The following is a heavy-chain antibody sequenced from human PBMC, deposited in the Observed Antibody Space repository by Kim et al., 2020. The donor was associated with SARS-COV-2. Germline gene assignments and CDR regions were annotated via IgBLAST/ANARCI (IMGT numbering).Heavy chain of an antibody. CDR1: GFTFDSYG. CDR2: ISYDGSNK. Sequence: GGSLRLSCAASGFTFDSYGMHWVRQAPGKGLEWVAVISYDGSNKDYADSVKGRFTISRDNSKSTLYLQMNSLRAEDTAVYYCARDYTSYYGSVTSKVQNHSYYGMDVWGQGTTVTVSS. D-gene: IGHD3-10*01. V-gene: IGHV3-33*05. J-gene: IGHJ6*02. CDR3: ARDYTSYYGSVTSKVQNHSYYGMDV.